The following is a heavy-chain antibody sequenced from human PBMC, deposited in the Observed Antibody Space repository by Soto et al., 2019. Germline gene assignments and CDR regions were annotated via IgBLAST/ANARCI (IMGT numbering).Heavy chain of an antibody. CDR2: INWNSGSI. J-gene: IGHJ1*01. V-gene: IGHV3-9*01. CDR1: GFTFDDYA. Sequence: EVQLVESGGGLVQPGRSLRLSCAASGFTFDDYAMHWVRQVPGKGLEWVSGINWNSGSIGYADSVKGRFAISRDNAKNSLHLQINSLRAEDTAFYYGVKDESINWYSGHFRHWGQGTLVTVSS. CDR3: VKDESINWYSGHFRH. D-gene: IGHD6-13*01.